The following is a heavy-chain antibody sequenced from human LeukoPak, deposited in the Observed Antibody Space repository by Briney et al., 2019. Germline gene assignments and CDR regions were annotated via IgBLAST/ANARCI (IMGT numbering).Heavy chain of an antibody. CDR3: ARSRVPNGSGYYGY. Sequence: GESLKISCKGSGYIFTDYWIGWVRQMPGKGLEWMGIIYPGDSDTRYSPSFQGQVTVSADKSISTAYLQWNSLKASDTAMYYCARSRVPNGSGYYGYWGQGTLVTVSS. CDR1: GYIFTDYW. D-gene: IGHD3-22*01. J-gene: IGHJ4*02. CDR2: IYPGDSDT. V-gene: IGHV5-51*01.